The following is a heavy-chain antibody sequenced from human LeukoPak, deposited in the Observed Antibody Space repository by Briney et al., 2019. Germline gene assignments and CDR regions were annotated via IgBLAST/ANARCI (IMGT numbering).Heavy chain of an antibody. CDR3: ARALYGGNPGRVRDYFDY. CDR2: IYYSGST. J-gene: IGHJ4*02. CDR1: GGSISSSSYY. Sequence: PSETLSLTCTVSGGSISSSSYYWGWIRQPPGKGLEWIGSIYYSGSTYYNPSLKSRVTISVDTSKNQFSLKLSSVTAADTAVYYCARALYGGNPGRVRDYFDYWGQGTLVTVSS. V-gene: IGHV4-39*07. D-gene: IGHD4-23*01.